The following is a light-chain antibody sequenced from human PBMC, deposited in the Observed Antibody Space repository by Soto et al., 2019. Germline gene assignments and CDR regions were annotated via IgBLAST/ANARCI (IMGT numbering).Light chain of an antibody. CDR2: WAS. J-gene: IGKJ4*01. V-gene: IGKV4-1*01. Sequence: DIVMTQSPDSLAVSLGERATINCKSSQNVLYGSNNKNYLAWYQQKPGQPPKLLIYWASTRESGVADRFSGSRSGTDVTLTISSLQAEDEEVNFCQQYYCAPRLTFGGGTKVDIK. CDR1: QNVLYGSNNKNY. CDR3: QQYYCAPRLT.